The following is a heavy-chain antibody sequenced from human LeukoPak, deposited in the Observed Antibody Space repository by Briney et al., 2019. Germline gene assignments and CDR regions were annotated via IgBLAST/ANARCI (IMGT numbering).Heavy chain of an antibody. CDR1: GFXFDDYA. Sequence: GGSLRLSCTASGFXFDDYAMHWVRQAPAKGLEWVSLISGDGGTTDYADSVKGRFTISRDNRRNSLYLHMNSLRTEDTALYFCAKVYVGSWYAYDHWGQGTLVTVSS. J-gene: IGHJ4*02. D-gene: IGHD6-13*01. V-gene: IGHV3-43*02. CDR2: ISGDGGTT. CDR3: AKVYVGSWYAYDH.